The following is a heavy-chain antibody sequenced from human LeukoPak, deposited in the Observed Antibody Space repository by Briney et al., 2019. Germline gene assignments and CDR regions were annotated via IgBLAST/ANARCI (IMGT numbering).Heavy chain of an antibody. J-gene: IGHJ4*02. V-gene: IGHV1-69*06. Sequence: ASVKVSCKASGGTFSSYAISWVRQAPGQGLEWMGGIIPIFGTANYAQKFQGRVTITADKSTSTAYMELSSLRSEDTAVYYCARAVYSSSWYSSYFDYWGQGTLVTVSS. CDR1: GGTFSSYA. D-gene: IGHD6-13*01. CDR3: ARAVYSSSWYSSYFDY. CDR2: IIPIFGTA.